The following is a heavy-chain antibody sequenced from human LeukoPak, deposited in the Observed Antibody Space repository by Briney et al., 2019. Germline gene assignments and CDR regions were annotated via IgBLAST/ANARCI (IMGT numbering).Heavy chain of an antibody. D-gene: IGHD5-18*01. J-gene: IGHJ5*01. CDR2: ISSDGGSR. V-gene: IGHV3-64D*09. Sequence: GGSLRLSCSVSGFTFSSYAMHWARQAPGKGLEYVSGISSDGGSRIYADSVKGRFIISRDNSKNTLYLQVTSLRAEDTAVYYCVRRSYNFGYDSWGQGTLVTVSS. CDR1: GFTFSSYA. CDR3: VRRSYNFGYDS.